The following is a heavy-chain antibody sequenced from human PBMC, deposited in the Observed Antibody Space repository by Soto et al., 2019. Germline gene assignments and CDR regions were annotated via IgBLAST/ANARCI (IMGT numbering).Heavy chain of an antibody. V-gene: IGHV3-7*03. J-gene: IGHJ4*02. CDR3: ARDGLLFSGPYRPSRFDY. D-gene: IGHD3-16*02. CDR2: IKHDTSEA. CDR1: GFKFSDYW. Sequence: DVQLVESGGGWVQPGRSLRLSCAASGFKFSDYWMSWFRQAPGKGLEWVGNIKHDTSEAHYADSVKGRFTITRDNIKNFLFLQMRDLRADDTASYYCARDGLLFSGPYRPSRFDYWGLGALVTVSS.